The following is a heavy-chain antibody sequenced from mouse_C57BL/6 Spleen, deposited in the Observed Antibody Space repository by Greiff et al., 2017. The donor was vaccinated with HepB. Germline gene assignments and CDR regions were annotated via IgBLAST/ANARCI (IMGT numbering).Heavy chain of an antibody. CDR1: GYTFTSYW. Sequence: VQLQQPGAELVKPGASVKMSCKASGYTFTSYWITWVKQRPGQGLEWIGRIDPEDGETKYAPKFQGKATITADTSSNTAYLQLSSLTSEDTAVYYCAYYYGSSYWYFDVWGTGTTVTVSS. D-gene: IGHD1-1*01. CDR2: IDPEDGET. CDR3: AYYYGSSYWYFDV. J-gene: IGHJ1*03. V-gene: IGHV14-2*01.